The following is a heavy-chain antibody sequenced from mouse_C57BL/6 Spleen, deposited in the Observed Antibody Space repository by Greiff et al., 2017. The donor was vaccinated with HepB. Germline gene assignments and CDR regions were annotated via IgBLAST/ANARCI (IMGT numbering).Heavy chain of an antibody. Sequence: VQLQQSGAELARPGASVKISCKASGYTFTSYTMHWVKQRPGQGLEWIGYINPSSGYTKYNQKFKDKATLTADKSSSTAYMQLSSLTSEDSAVYYCARVKLTFAYWGQGTLVTVSA. V-gene: IGHV1-4*01. CDR1: GYTFTSYT. J-gene: IGHJ3*01. D-gene: IGHD1-3*01. CDR3: ARVKLTFAY. CDR2: INPSSGYT.